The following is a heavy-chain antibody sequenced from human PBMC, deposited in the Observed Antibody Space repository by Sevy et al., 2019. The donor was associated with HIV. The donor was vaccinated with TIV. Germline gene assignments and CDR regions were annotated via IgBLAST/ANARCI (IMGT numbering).Heavy chain of an antibody. Sequence: GGSLRLSCAASGFTFSSYSMNWVRQAPGKGLEWVSSISSSSSYIYDADSVKGRFTISRDNAKNSLYLQMNSLRAEDTAVYYCARASCCYYYYYYMDVWGKGTTVTVSS. CDR3: ARASCCYYYYYYMDV. V-gene: IGHV3-21*01. J-gene: IGHJ6*03. CDR2: ISSSSSYI. CDR1: GFTFSSYS. D-gene: IGHD2-2*01.